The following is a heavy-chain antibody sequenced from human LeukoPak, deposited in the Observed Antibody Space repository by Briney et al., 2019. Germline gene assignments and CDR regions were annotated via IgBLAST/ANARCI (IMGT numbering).Heavy chain of an antibody. J-gene: IGHJ4*02. V-gene: IGHV3-7*03. CDR2: IKQDGSEK. D-gene: IGHD4/OR15-4a*01. Sequence: PGGSLRLSCVASGFTFSTYWMSWVRQTPGKGLEWVAIIKQDGSEKYYGDSVKGRFTVSRDNAKTSVYLEMNSLRAEDTAVYYCARRAGAYSHPYDYWGQGTLVTVSS. CDR1: GFTFSTYW. CDR3: ARRAGAYSHPYDY.